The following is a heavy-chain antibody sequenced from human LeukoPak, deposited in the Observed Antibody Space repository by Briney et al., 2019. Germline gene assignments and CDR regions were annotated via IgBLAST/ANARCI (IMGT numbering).Heavy chain of an antibody. CDR3: ARLVGAKSLDY. Sequence: GGSLRLSCAASGFSFSNYWMSWVRQAPGKGLEWVAITKQDGSDKYYVDSLKGRFTISRDNAKNSLYLQMNSLRAEDTAVYYCARLVGAKSLDYWGQGTLVTVSS. CDR2: TKQDGSDK. CDR1: GFSFSNYW. D-gene: IGHD1-26*01. J-gene: IGHJ4*02. V-gene: IGHV3-7*01.